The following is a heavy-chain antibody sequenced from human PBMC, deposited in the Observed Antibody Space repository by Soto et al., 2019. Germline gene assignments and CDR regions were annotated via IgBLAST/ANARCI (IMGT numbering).Heavy chain of an antibody. CDR3: ARDPGYSNYDFDY. CDR1: GFTCSSHA. J-gene: IGHJ4*02. V-gene: IGHV3-33*01. CDR2: IWYAGSKK. D-gene: IGHD5-12*01. Sequence: QVQLVESGGGVVHPGRSLRLSCVASGFTCSSHAMHWVRQAPGKGLVWVAVIWYAGSKKYYADSVKGRFTVARDDSKNTLYLQMNSLRVEDTAVYYCARDPGYSNYDFDYWGQGTLVTVSP.